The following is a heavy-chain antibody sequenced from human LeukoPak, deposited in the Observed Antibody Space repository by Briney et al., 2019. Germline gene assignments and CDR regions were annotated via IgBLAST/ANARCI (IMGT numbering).Heavy chain of an antibody. CDR2: INAGNGNT. CDR3: ARGRGLIGTSRFDP. V-gene: IGHV1-3*01. CDR1: GYTFSNSG. J-gene: IGHJ5*02. Sequence: ASLKVSCKTSGYTFSNSGLHWVRQAPGQSLEWMGWINAGNGNTKYSQKFQDRLTITRDTSASTVYMELNSLKSEDTAMYYCARGRGLIGTSRFDPWGQGTLVIVSS. D-gene: IGHD3-10*01.